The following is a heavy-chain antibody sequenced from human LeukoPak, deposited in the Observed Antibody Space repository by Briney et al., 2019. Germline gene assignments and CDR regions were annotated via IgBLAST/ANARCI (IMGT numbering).Heavy chain of an antibody. Sequence: ETLSLTCTVSGGSISSSSYYWGWIRQPPGKGLEWVSAISGSGGSTYYADSVKGRFTISRDNSKNTLYLQMNSLRAEDTAVYYCAKDSYKEACAYWGQGTLVTVSS. CDR3: AKDSYKEACAY. V-gene: IGHV3-23*01. CDR2: ISGSGGST. J-gene: IGHJ4*02. D-gene: IGHD1-14*01. CDR1: GGSISSSSYY.